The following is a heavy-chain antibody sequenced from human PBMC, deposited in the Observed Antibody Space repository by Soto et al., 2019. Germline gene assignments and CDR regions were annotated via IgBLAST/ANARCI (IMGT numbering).Heavy chain of an antibody. CDR2: IYPSDSDT. V-gene: IGHV5-51*01. CDR3: ARGGVSTRTFDY. D-gene: IGHD3-3*01. J-gene: IGHJ4*02. Sequence: PGESLKISCKGSGYNFAGYWIAWVRQMPGKGLELMGIIYPSDSDTRYRPSFQGQVTISADRSISSAYLQWSSLRASDTAMYYCARGGVSTRTFDYWGQGTPVTVSS. CDR1: GYNFAGYW.